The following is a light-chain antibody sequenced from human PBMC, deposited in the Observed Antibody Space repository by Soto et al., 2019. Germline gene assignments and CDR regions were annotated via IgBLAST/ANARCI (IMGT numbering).Light chain of an antibody. CDR3: QQRSNWPPLT. CDR2: DAS. J-gene: IGKJ4*01. V-gene: IGKV3-11*01. Sequence: EIVLTQSPSTLSLSPGERATLSCRASQSVSSYLAWCQQKPGQAPRLLIYDASNRATGIPARFSGSGSGTDFTLTISSLEPEDFAVYYCQQRSNWPPLTFGGGNKVDIK. CDR1: QSVSSY.